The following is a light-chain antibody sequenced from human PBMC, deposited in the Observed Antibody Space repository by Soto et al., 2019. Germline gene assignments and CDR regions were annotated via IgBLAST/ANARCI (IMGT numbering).Light chain of an antibody. CDR3: QQYGSSPIN. CDR1: QSVSSSL. J-gene: IGKJ5*01. CDR2: GAS. V-gene: IGKV3-20*01. Sequence: EIVLTQSPGTLSLSPGEGATLSCRASQSVSSSLLAWYQQKPGQAPRLLIYGASNRATGIPDRFSGSGSGTDFTLTISRVDPEDFAVYYCQQYGSSPINFGQGTRLEIK.